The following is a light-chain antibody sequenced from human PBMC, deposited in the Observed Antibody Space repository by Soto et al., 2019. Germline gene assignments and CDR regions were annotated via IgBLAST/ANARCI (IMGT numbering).Light chain of an antibody. J-gene: IGLJ3*02. CDR3: SSYTTSITWV. V-gene: IGLV2-14*03. Sequence: QSALTQPASVCGSPGQSISISCTGTNSDVGAYNYVSWYQQHPGKAPKLMIFDVTNRPSGVSNRFSGSKSGNTASLTTSGLQAEDETDYYCSSYTTSITWVFGGGTRVTVL. CDR1: NSDVGAYNY. CDR2: DVT.